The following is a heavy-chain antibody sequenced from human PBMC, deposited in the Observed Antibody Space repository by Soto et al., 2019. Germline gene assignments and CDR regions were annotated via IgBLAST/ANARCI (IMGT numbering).Heavy chain of an antibody. CDR3: ASTRRDPSTYGMDV. D-gene: IGHD6-6*01. CDR2: INHSGST. V-gene: IGHV4-34*01. Sequence: SETLSLTCAVYGGSFSGYYWSWIRQPPGKGLEWIGEINHSGSTNYNPSLKSRVTISVDTSKNQFSLKLSSVTAADMAVYYCASTRRDPSTYGMDVWGQGTTVTVSS. J-gene: IGHJ6*02. CDR1: GGSFSGYY.